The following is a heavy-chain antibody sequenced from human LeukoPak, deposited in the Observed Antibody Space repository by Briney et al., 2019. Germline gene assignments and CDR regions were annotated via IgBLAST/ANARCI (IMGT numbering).Heavy chain of an antibody. CDR3: ARRGGYYNYYFDY. J-gene: IGHJ4*02. Sequence: SETLSLTCAVYGGSFSGYYWSWIRQPPGKGLEWIGEINHSGSTNYNPSLKSRVTISVDTSKNQFSLKLSSVTAADTAVYYCARRGGYYNYYFDYWGQGTLVTVSS. CDR1: GGSFSGYY. V-gene: IGHV4-34*01. D-gene: IGHD3-22*01. CDR2: INHSGST.